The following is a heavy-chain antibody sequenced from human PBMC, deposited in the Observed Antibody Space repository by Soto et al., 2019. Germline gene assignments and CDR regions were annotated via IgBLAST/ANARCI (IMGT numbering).Heavy chain of an antibody. D-gene: IGHD5-18*01. Sequence: GASVKVSCEASGYTFTGYYIHWVRQAPGQGLEWMGWINPNSGGTNYAQKFQGRVTMTRDTSISTAYMELSRLRSDDTAVYYCARRSGYSYGYCMDVWGQGTTVTVSS. J-gene: IGHJ6*02. V-gene: IGHV1-2*02. CDR2: INPNSGGT. CDR3: ARRSGYSYGYCMDV. CDR1: GYTFTGYY.